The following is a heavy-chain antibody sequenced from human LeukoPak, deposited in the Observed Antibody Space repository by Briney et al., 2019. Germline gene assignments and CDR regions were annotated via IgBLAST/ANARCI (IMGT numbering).Heavy chain of an antibody. D-gene: IGHD4-23*01. Sequence: GASVKVSCKASGGTFSSYAISRVRQAPGQGLEWMGRIIPILGIANYAQKFQGRVTITADKSTSTAYMVLSSLRSEDTAVYYCAIDYGGNPPGDYWGQGTLVTVSS. CDR1: GGTFSSYA. V-gene: IGHV1-69*04. J-gene: IGHJ4*02. CDR3: AIDYGGNPPGDY. CDR2: IIPILGIA.